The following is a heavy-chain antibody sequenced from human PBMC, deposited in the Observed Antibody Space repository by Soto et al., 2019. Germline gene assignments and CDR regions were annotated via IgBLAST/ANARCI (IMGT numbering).Heavy chain of an antibody. D-gene: IGHD6-13*01. V-gene: IGHV3-53*01. Sequence: TGGSLRLSWAASGFSVSSNYMSWLRQAPGKGLEWVSVIYSGGGTSYADSVKGRFTISRDTSKNTLYLQMNSLRAEDTAVYYCARGGDYTRWYLFDYWGQGTLVTVSS. J-gene: IGHJ4*02. CDR1: GFSVSSNY. CDR3: ARGGDYTRWYLFDY. CDR2: IYSGGGT.